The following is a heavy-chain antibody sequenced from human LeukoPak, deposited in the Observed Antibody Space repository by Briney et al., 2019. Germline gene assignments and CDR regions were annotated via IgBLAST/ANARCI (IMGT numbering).Heavy chain of an antibody. CDR3: ARGVYIAAAQYGY. CDR1: GGSISNYY. CDR2: IYYSGTT. D-gene: IGHD6-13*01. V-gene: IGHV4-59*01. J-gene: IGHJ4*02. Sequence: SETLSLTCTVSGGSISNYYWSWIRQPPGKGLEWIGDIYYSGTTNYNPSLKSRVTISVDTSKNQFSLKLNSVTAADTAVYYCARGVYIAAAQYGYWGQGTLVTVSS.